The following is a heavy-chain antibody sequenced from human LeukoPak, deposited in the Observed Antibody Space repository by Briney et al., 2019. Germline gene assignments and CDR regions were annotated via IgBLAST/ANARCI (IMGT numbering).Heavy chain of an antibody. D-gene: IGHD6-19*01. CDR3: VKGGYSSGWFPYSFDY. CDR2: ISSNGGTT. V-gene: IGHV3-64D*09. CDR1: GFTFSSYD. J-gene: IGHJ4*02. Sequence: PGGPLRLSCSASGFTFSSYDMFWVRQAPGKGLEYVSVISSNGGTTYYADSVKGRFTISRDNSKNTLYLQMTSLRPEDTALYYCVKGGYSSGWFPYSFDYWGQGTLVTVSS.